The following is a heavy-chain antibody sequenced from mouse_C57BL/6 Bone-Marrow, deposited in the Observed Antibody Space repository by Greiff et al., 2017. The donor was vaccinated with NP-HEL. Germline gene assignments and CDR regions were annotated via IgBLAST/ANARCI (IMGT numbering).Heavy chain of an antibody. D-gene: IGHD3-2*01. CDR1: GYTFTSYW. J-gene: IGHJ4*01. Sequence: VQLRQPGAELVRPGTSVKLSCKASGYTFTSYWMHWVKQRPGQGLEWIGVIDPSDSYTNYNQKFKGKATLTVDTSSSTAYMQLSSLTSEDSAVYYCARDSNYAMDYWGQGTSVTVSS. V-gene: IGHV1-59*01. CDR3: ARDSNYAMDY. CDR2: IDPSDSYT.